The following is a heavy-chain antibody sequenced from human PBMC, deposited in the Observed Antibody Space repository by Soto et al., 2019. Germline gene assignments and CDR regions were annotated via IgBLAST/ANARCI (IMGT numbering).Heavy chain of an antibody. J-gene: IGHJ5*02. CDR2: INPSGGST. Sequence: ASVKVSCKASGYTFTSYYMHWVRQAPGQGLEWMGIINPSGGSTSYAQKFQGRVTMTRDTSTSTVYMELSSLRSEDTAVYYCARAETTLVASKVGYWFDPWGQGTLVTVSS. CDR3: ARAETTLVASKVGYWFDP. CDR1: GYTFTSYY. D-gene: IGHD4-17*01. V-gene: IGHV1-46*01.